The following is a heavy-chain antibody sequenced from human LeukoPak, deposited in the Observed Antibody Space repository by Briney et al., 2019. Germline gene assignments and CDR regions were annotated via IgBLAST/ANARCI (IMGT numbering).Heavy chain of an antibody. V-gene: IGHV1-2*02. CDR2: INPNSGGT. D-gene: IGHD3-3*01. Sequence: GASVKVSCKASGYTFTGYYMHWVRQAPGQGLEWMGWINPNSGGTNYAQKFQGRVTMTRDTSISTAYMELSRLRSDDTAVYYCARDPFTIFGVVIIGNWIDPWGQGTLVTVSS. CDR1: GYTFTGYY. J-gene: IGHJ5*01. CDR3: ARDPFTIFGVVIIGNWIDP.